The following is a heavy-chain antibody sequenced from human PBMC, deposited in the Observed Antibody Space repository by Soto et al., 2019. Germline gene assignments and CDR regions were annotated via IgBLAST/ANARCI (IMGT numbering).Heavy chain of an antibody. CDR1: GGSISSSSYY. CDR3: ARGAPDSSGYPSIFDY. J-gene: IGHJ4*02. Sequence: SETLSLTCTVSGGSISSSSYYWGWIRQPPGKGLEWIGSIYYSGSTYYNPSLKSRVTISVDTSKNQFSLKLSSVTAADTAVYYCARGAPDSSGYPSIFDYWGQGTLVTVSS. CDR2: IYYSGST. V-gene: IGHV4-39*01. D-gene: IGHD3-22*01.